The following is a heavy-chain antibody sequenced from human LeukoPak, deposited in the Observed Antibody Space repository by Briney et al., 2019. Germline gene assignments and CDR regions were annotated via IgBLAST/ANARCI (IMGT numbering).Heavy chain of an antibody. Sequence: GASVKVSCKASGYTFTGYYMHWVRQAPGQGLEWMGRINPNSGGTNYAQKFQGRVTMTRDTSISTAYMELSRLRSDDTAVYYCARTTYYYDSSGYYTPPHFDYWGQGTLVTVSS. CDR3: ARTTYYYDSSGYYTPPHFDY. CDR2: INPNSGGT. D-gene: IGHD3-22*01. J-gene: IGHJ4*02. CDR1: GYTFTGYY. V-gene: IGHV1-2*06.